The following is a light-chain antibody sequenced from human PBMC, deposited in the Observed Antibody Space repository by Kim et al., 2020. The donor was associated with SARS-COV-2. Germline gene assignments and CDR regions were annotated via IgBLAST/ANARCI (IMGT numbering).Light chain of an antibody. CDR2: GAS. CDR1: QSITRNY. J-gene: IGKJ4*01. CDR3: QQYGPSLT. V-gene: IGKV3-20*01. Sequence: IVLTQSPGTLSLSPGERATLSCGASQSITRNYLAWYQQKPGQAPRLLIYGASSRATVIPDRFSGSGSGTDFTLIISRLEPEDFAVYYCQQYGPSLTFGGGTKVDIK.